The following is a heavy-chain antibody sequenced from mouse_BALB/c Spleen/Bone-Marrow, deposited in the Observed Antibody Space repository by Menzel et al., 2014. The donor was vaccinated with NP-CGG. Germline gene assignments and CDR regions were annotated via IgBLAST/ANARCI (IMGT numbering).Heavy chain of an antibody. CDR1: DYAFSTSW. CDR2: IYPGDGDT. D-gene: IGHD2-4*01. CDR3: ARDDYAY. Sequence: QVQLKESGPELVKPGASVKISCKASDYAFSTSWMNWVKQRPGQGLEWIGRIYPGDGDTYYNGKFKGKATLTAGKSSSTAYMQLSSLTSVDSAVYFCARDDYAYWGQGTLVTVSA. V-gene: IGHV1-82*01. J-gene: IGHJ3*01.